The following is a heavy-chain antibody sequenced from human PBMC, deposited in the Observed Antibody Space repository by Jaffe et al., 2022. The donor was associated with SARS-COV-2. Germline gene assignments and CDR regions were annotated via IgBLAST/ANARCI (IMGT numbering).Heavy chain of an antibody. D-gene: IGHD3-3*01. Sequence: EVQLVESGGGLVQPGGSLRLSCAASGFTFSSYWMSWVRQAPGKGLEWVANIKQDGSEKYYVDSVKGRFTISRDNAKNSLYLQMNSLRAEDTAVYYCAREPMEWLFHTTYGMDVWGQGTTVTVSS. CDR3: AREPMEWLFHTTYGMDV. CDR1: GFTFSSYW. CDR2: IKQDGSEK. J-gene: IGHJ6*02. V-gene: IGHV3-7*01.